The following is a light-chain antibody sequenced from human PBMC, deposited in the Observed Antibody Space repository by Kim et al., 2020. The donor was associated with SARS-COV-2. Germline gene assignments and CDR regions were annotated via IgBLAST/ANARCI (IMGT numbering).Light chain of an antibody. CDR2: GAS. CDR3: QHYNLWPMYT. V-gene: IGKV3-15*01. CDR1: QSVSIN. Sequence: EIVMTQSPAILSVSPGGRATLSCRASQSVSINVAWYYYKPGQAPRLLIYGASTRATGVPARFSGSGSGTDFTLTISSLQAEDFAVYYCQHYNLWPMYTFGQGTKLEI. J-gene: IGKJ2*01.